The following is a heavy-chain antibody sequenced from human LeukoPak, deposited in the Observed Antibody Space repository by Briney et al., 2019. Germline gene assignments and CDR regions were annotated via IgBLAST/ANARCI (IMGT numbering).Heavy chain of an antibody. Sequence: ASVKVSCKASGYTFTSYDINWVRQATGQGLEWMGWMNPNSGNTGYAQKFQGRVTITRNTSISTAYMELSSLRSEDTALYYCARGRYTSHYDFWSCYFYDAFDIWGQGTMVTVSS. CDR1: GYTFTSYD. CDR3: ARGRYTSHYDFWSCYFYDAFDI. J-gene: IGHJ3*02. CDR2: MNPNSGNT. D-gene: IGHD3-3*01. V-gene: IGHV1-8*03.